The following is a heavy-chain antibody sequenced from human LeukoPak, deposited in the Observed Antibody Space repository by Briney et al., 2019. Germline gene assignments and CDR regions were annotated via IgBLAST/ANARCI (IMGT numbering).Heavy chain of an antibody. D-gene: IGHD3-9*01. CDR1: GFTFDDYA. CDR3: ARGGFFDYSVDS. V-gene: IGHV3-9*01. J-gene: IGHJ4*02. Sequence: GGSLRLSCAASGFTFDDYAMHWVRQAPGKGLEWVSGISWNSGSIGYADSVKGRFTISRDNSKKTVILEMNRLTPKDTAVYFCARGGFFDYSVDSWGQGTLVTVSS. CDR2: ISWNSGSI.